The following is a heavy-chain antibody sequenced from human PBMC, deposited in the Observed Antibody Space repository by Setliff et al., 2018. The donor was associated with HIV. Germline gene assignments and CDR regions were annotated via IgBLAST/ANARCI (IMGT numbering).Heavy chain of an antibody. CDR2: FDPEYDET. CDR1: GYSLTELY. D-gene: IGHD3-9*01. J-gene: IGHJ3*02. V-gene: IGHV1-24*01. Sequence: ASVKVSCKVSGYSLTELYIHWVRQDPGEGLEWMGGFDPEYDETVYAEKFQGRVTMTEDTSTDTADMALSSLRSEDTSMYYCATSVFYDNLTGPTPGVFDIWGQGTMVTVSS. CDR3: ATSVFYDNLTGPTPGVFDI.